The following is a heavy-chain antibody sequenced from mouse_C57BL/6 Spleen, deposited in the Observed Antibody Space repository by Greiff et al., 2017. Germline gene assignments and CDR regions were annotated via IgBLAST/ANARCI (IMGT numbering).Heavy chain of an antibody. CDR1: GFTFSSYG. Sequence: EVKLMESGGDLVKPGGSLKLSCAASGFTFSSYGLSWARQTPDKRLEWVATISSGGSYTYYPDSVKGRFTISRDNAKNTLYLQMSSLKSEDTAMYYCAREEYYDLAWFAYWGQGTLVTVSA. J-gene: IGHJ3*01. CDR3: AREEYYDLAWFAY. CDR2: ISSGGSYT. D-gene: IGHD2-4*01. V-gene: IGHV5-6*01.